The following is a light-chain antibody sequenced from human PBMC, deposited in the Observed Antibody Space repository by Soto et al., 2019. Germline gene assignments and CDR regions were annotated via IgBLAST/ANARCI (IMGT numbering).Light chain of an antibody. CDR1: SSNIGSNT. J-gene: IGLJ2*01. CDR2: GNN. CDR3: AAWDDSLSGLVV. Sequence: QSVLTQPPSAYGTPGQRVTISCSGSSSNIGSNTVTWYQQLPGTAPKLLIFGNNQRPSGVPDRFSGSKSGTSASLAISGLQSEDEADYYCAAWDDSLSGLVVFGGGTKLTVL. V-gene: IGLV1-44*01.